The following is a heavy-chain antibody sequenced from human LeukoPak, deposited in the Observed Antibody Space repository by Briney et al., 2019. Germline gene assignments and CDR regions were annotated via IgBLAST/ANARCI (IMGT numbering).Heavy chain of an antibody. V-gene: IGHV3-21*01. Sequence: GGSLRLSCAASGFTFSNYGMHWFGQAPGKGLEWVSSISRSSSYIYYADSVKGRFTISRDNAKNSLYLQMNSLRAEDTAVYYCARADYGDSKTPDNWGPRTLVTVSP. J-gene: IGHJ4*02. D-gene: IGHD4-17*01. CDR2: ISRSSSYI. CDR3: ARADYGDSKTPDN. CDR1: GFTFSNYG.